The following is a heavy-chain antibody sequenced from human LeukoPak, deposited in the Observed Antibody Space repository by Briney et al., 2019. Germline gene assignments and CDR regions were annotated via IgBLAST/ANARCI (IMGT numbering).Heavy chain of an antibody. CDR3: ARGRLEVPAVIAY. D-gene: IGHD2-2*01. CDR2: FDPEDGET. J-gene: IGHJ4*02. V-gene: IGHV1-24*01. Sequence: GASVKVSCKVSGYTLTELSMHWVRQAPGKGLEWMGGFDPEDGETIYAQKFQGRVTMTRDTSTSTVYMEMSSLRSEDTAVYYCARGRLEVPAVIAYWGQGTLVTVSS. CDR1: GYTLTELS.